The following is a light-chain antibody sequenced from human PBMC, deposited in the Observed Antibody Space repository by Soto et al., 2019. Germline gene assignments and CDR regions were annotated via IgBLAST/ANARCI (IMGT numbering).Light chain of an antibody. Sequence: DIQLTQSPSTLSASVGDRVTITCRASQSLGGWLAWYQQKPGKAPKLLIYDASSLESGVPSRFSGSGSGTESTLTISSLQPDDFATYYCQHYNSSPHTFGQGTTVEIK. CDR3: QHYNSSPHT. CDR1: QSLGGW. CDR2: DAS. J-gene: IGKJ1*01. V-gene: IGKV1-5*01.